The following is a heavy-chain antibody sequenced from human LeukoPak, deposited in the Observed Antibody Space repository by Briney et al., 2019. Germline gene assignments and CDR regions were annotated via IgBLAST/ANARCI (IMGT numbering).Heavy chain of an antibody. D-gene: IGHD3-10*01. CDR2: IYHSGST. V-gene: IGHV4-30-2*01. J-gene: IGHJ5*02. CDR3: ARGRGSHNLFDP. Sequence: SETLSLTCTVSGGSISSGGYYWSWIRQPPGKGLEWIGYIYHSGSTYYNPSLKSRVTISVDRSKNQFSLKLSSVTAADTAVYYCARGRGSHNLFDPWGQGTLVTVSS. CDR1: GGSISSGGYY.